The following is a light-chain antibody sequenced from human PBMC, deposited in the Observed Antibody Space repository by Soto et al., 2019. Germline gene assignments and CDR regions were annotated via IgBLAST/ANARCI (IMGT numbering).Light chain of an antibody. V-gene: IGKV1-17*01. CDR1: QGSSNG. CDR2: AAS. Sequence: DIPMTKSPSSLSASVGDRVTITCRARQGSSNGLGWFQQKPGKAPKRLIYAASSLQSGVPSRLSGSESRTKFTRTISSLQPEDFATYYIPQHNSYPFTFGGVTKVEIK. CDR3: PQHNSYPFT. J-gene: IGKJ4*01.